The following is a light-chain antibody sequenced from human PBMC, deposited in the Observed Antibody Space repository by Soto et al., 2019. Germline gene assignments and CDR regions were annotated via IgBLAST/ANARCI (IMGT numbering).Light chain of an antibody. CDR3: QQYDYRVT. CDR2: GAS. J-gene: IGKJ1*01. CDR1: QTVSSTY. V-gene: IGKV3-20*01. Sequence: IVLTQSPGTLSLSPGETATLSCRASQTVSSTYLAWYQHKPGRAPTLLIDGASSRAAGIPDRFSGSGSGTDFTLTISRLEPEDLAVYYCQQYDYRVTFGQGTKVEIK.